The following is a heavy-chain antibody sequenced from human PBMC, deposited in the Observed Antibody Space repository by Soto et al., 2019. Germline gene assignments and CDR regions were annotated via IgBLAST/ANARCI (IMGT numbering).Heavy chain of an antibody. V-gene: IGHV5-10-1*01. D-gene: IGHD3-10*01. Sequence: GESLKISCKGSGYSFTSYWISWVRQMPGKGLEWMGRIDPSDSYTNYSPSFQGHVTISADKSISTAYLQWSSLKASDTAMYYCARRSPRITVVRGVTDFDYWGQGTLVTVSS. J-gene: IGHJ4*02. CDR2: IDPSDSYT. CDR1: GYSFTSYW. CDR3: ARRSPRITVVRGVTDFDY.